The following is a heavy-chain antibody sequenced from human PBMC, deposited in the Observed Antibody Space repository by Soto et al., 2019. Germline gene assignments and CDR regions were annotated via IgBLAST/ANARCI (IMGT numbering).Heavy chain of an antibody. CDR2: INEVGTT. Sequence: GGSLRLSCAASGFTFSTYAMSWIRQPPGKGLEWVSSINEVGTTCYADSVQGRFSITVDNYKNTLFLQLNYLTAEDTAVYYGAKRGLRALDYFEYWGQGALVTVSS. D-gene: IGHD4-17*01. CDR1: GFTFSTYA. CDR3: AKRGLRALDYFEY. J-gene: IGHJ4*02. V-gene: IGHV3-23*01.